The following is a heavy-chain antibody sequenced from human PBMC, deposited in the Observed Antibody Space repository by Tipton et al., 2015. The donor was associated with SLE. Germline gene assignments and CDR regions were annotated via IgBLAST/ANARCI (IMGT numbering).Heavy chain of an antibody. J-gene: IGHJ4*02. V-gene: IGHV5-51*03. CDR1: RYSFASYW. CDR3: ARLFPGVDDDLY. D-gene: IGHD5-12*01. Sequence: QLVQSGAEVKEPGGSLKISCKGSRYSFASYWIAWVRQMPGKGLEWMGSIYPGDSDTRYSPAFQGQVTISADKSIGTAYLQWSSLKAADTAMYYCARLFPGVDDDLYWGQGTLVTVSS. CDR2: IYPGDSDT.